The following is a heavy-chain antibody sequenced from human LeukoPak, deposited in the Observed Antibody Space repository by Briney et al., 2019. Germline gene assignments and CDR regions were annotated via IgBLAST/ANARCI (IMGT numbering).Heavy chain of an antibody. V-gene: IGHV4-59*08. D-gene: IGHD5-12*01. J-gene: IGHJ4*02. CDR3: ARGAVATMYYFDY. CDR2: INYSGST. CDR1: GGSINSYY. Sequence: SETLSLTCTVSGGSINSYYWSWIRQPPGKGLEWIGYINYSGSTNYNPSLKSRVTISVGTSKNLCSLKLSSVTAADTAVYYCARGAVATMYYFDYWGEGTLVTVSS.